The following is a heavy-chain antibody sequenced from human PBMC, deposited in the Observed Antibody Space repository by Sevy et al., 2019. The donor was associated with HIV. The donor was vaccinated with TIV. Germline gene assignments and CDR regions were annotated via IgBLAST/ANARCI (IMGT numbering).Heavy chain of an antibody. J-gene: IGHJ5*02. CDR3: ARGAMATSTYNWFDP. Sequence: ASVKVSCKASGGTFSSYAISWVRQAPVQGLEWMGGIIPIFGTANYAQKFQGRVTITADESTSTAYMELSSLRSEDTAVYYCARGAMATSTYNWFDPWGQGTLVTVSS. CDR2: IIPIFGTA. V-gene: IGHV1-69*13. CDR1: GGTFSSYA. D-gene: IGHD5-18*01.